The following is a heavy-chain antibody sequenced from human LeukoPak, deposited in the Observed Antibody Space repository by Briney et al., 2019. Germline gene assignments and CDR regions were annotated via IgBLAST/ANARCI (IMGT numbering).Heavy chain of an antibody. CDR3: ARAAAGLEYFQH. D-gene: IGHD6-13*01. CDR1: GFTFSSYS. V-gene: IGHV3-21*01. J-gene: IGHJ1*01. CDR2: ISSSSSYI. Sequence: GGSLRLSCAASGFTFSSYSMNWVRQAPGKGLEWVSSISSSSSYIYYADSVKGRFTISRDNAKNSLYLQMNSLRAEDTAVYYCARAAAGLEYFQHWGQGTLVTVSS.